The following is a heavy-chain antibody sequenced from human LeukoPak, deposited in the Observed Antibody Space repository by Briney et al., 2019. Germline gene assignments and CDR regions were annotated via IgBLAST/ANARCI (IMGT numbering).Heavy chain of an antibody. D-gene: IGHD1-1*01. CDR2: ISYDGSNK. CDR1: GFTFSSYG. J-gene: IGHJ4*02. Sequence: PPGGSLRLSCAASGFTFSSYGMHWVRQAPGKGLEWVAVISYDGSNKYYADSVKGRFTISRDNSKNTLCLQMNSLRAEDTAVYYCAKDLDNWNDDYWGQGTLVTVSS. CDR3: AKDLDNWNDDY. V-gene: IGHV3-30*18.